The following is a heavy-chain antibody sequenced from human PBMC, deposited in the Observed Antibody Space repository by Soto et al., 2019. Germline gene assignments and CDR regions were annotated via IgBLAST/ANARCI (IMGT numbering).Heavy chain of an antibody. Sequence: TLSLTCTVSGGSISSGGYYWSWIRQHPGKGLEWIGYIYYSGSTYYNPSLKSRVTISVDTSKNQFSLKLSSVTAADTAVYYCAAETHGYRYRFLFEHRGHGTLVNLSS. J-gene: IGHJ4*01. D-gene: IGHD5-18*01. CDR1: GGSISSGGYY. V-gene: IGHV4-31*03. CDR3: AAETHGYRYRFLFEH. CDR2: IYYSGST.